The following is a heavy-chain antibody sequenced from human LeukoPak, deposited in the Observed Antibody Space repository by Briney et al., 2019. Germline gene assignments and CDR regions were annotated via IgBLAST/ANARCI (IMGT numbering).Heavy chain of an antibody. Sequence: SETLSLTCAVYGGSITGYYWSWIRQTPGRGLEWVGEIHYTGATSYNPSLKSRATISTDTSKNQFSLRLSSVTAADTAVYYCARGNILTGYCFDIWGQGALVTVSS. CDR3: ARGNILTGYCFDI. CDR1: GGSITGYY. J-gene: IGHJ4*02. D-gene: IGHD3-9*01. V-gene: IGHV4-34*01. CDR2: IHYTGAT.